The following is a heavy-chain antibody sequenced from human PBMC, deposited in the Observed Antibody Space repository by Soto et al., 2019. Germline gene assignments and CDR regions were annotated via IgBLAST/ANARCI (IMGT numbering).Heavy chain of an antibody. CDR1: GFTFSSYA. CDR3: AKENGYGSSWFEFDY. D-gene: IGHD6-13*01. V-gene: IGHV3-23*01. Sequence: EVQLLESGGGLVQPGGSLRLSCAASGFTFSSYAMSWVRQAPGKGLEWVSAISGSGGSTYYADSVKGRFTISRDNSKNALYLKMNSLRAEETAVYYCAKENGYGSSWFEFDYWGQGTLVSVSS. J-gene: IGHJ4*02. CDR2: ISGSGGST.